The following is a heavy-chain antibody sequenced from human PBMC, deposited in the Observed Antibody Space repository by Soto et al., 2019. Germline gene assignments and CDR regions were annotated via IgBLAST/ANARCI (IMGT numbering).Heavy chain of an antibody. CDR1: GGSISNGGYY. D-gene: IGHD3-10*01. V-gene: IGHV4-31*03. CDR3: ARVRGSGSYAAYYFDS. CDR2: IHYSGST. J-gene: IGHJ4*01. Sequence: SETLSLTCTVSGGSISNGGYYWNWVRQHPGKGLEWIGYIHYSGSTWYNPSLESRVTISVDTSKDQFSLKLRSVTAADTAVYYCARVRGSGSYAAYYFDSWGQGTLVTAPQ.